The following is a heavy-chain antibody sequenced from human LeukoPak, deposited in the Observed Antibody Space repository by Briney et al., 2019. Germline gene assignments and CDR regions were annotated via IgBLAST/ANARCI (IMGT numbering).Heavy chain of an antibody. V-gene: IGHV4-61*02. J-gene: IGHJ3*02. CDR2: IYTSGST. CDR1: GGSISSGSYY. D-gene: IGHD2-21*01. CDR3: ARTYCGGDCYSMLGPNDAFDI. Sequence: SETLSLTCTVSGGSISSGSYYWRWIRQPAGKGLEWIGRIYTSGSTNYNPSLKSRVTISVDTSKNQFSLKLSSVTAADTAVYYCARTYCGGDCYSMLGPNDAFDIWGQGTMVTVSS.